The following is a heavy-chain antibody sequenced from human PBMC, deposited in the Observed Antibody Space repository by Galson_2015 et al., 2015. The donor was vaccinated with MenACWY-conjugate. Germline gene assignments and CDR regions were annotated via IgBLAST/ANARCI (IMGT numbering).Heavy chain of an antibody. V-gene: IGHV3-73*01. Sequence: SLRLSCAASGFTFSGSAMHWVRQASGKGLEWVGRIRSKANSYATAYAASVKGRFTISRDDSKNTAYLQMNSLKTEDTAVYYCTRHSDSSSWYPSYYYYGMDVWGQGTTVTVSS. CDR3: TRHSDSSSWYPSYYYYGMDV. CDR1: GFTFSGSA. D-gene: IGHD6-13*01. CDR2: IRSKANSYAT. J-gene: IGHJ6*02.